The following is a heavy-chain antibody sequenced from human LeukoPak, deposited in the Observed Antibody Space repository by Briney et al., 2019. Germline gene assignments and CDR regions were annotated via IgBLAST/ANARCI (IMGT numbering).Heavy chain of an antibody. CDR2: INGDGSST. J-gene: IGHJ6*02. D-gene: IGHD6-13*01. V-gene: IGHV3-74*01. CDR1: GFTFSSYW. CDR3: ARLRDSSSPRYYYYGLDV. Sequence: GGSLRLSCAASGFTFSSYWIYWVRQAAGKVLVWVSRINGDGSSTNYADSVKGRFTISRDNAKNTLYLQMNSLRAEDTAVYYCARLRDSSSPRYYYYGLDVWGQGTTVTVSS.